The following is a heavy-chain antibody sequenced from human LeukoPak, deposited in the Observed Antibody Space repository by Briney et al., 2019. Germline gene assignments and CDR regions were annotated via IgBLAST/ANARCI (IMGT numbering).Heavy chain of an antibody. CDR1: GFTVCSSE. D-gene: IGHD2-15*01. CDR3: AKIHQNRVVVGAKGAFDI. J-gene: IGHJ3*02. CDR2: IGSSGGGT. Sequence: QAGGSLRLSCAASGFTVCSSEMSWVRQSSGKGLEWVSGIGSSGGGTYYADSVKGRFTISRDTSKDTVYLQMDSLRAEDTAIYYCAKIHQNRVVVGAKGAFDIWGQGTVVTVSS. V-gene: IGHV3-23*01.